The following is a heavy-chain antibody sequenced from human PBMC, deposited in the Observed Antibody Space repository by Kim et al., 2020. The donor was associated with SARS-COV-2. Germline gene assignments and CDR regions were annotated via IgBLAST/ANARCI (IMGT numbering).Heavy chain of an antibody. J-gene: IGHJ4*02. V-gene: IGHV1-18*01. D-gene: IGHD4-17*01. CDR3: ARGAYGHVSFDY. Sequence: YAQKVQGRVTMTTDTSTNTAYMELWSLRSDDTAMYYCARGAYGHVSFDYWGQGTLVTVSS.